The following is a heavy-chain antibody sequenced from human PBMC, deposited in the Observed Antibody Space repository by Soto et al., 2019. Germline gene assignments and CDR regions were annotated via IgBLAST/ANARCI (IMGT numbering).Heavy chain of an antibody. D-gene: IGHD2-8*01. V-gene: IGHV1-8*01. CDR1: GYTFTSYD. CDR2: MKTNSDNT. Sequence: QVQLVQSGAEVKKPGASVKITCKAYGYTFTSYDINWVRRAEGQGLEWMGWMKTNSDNTGYAKNFQGRVTMTRDTSTNTAYMELSGLRSEDTAVYDCARSGYCPNGVFYFGDFDYWGQGTLVTVSS. CDR3: ARSGYCPNGVFYFGDFDY. J-gene: IGHJ4*02.